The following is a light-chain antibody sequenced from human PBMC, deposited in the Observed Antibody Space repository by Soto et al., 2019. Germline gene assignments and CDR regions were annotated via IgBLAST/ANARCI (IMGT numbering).Light chain of an antibody. V-gene: IGLV2-11*01. CDR3: CSHAASYTYV. J-gene: IGLJ1*01. CDR1: SSDVGGYNY. CDR2: DVS. Sequence: QSVLAQPRSVSGSPGQSVTISCTGTSSDVGGYNYVSWYQQRPGKAPKLMIYDVSRRPSGVPGRFSGPKSGNTASLTISGLQAEDEAEYFCCSHAASYTYVFGPGTKVTVL.